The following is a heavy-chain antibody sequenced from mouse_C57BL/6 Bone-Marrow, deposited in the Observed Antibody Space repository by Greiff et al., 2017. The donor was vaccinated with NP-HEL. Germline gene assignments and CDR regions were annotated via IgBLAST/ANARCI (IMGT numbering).Heavy chain of an antibody. D-gene: IGHD1-1*01. CDR3: ARGGYGDYAMDY. J-gene: IGHJ4*01. Sequence: EVQLQESGPELVKPGASVKISCKASGYSFTGYYMNWVKQSPEKSLEWIGEINPSTGGTTYNQKFKAKATLTVDKSSSTAYMQLKSLTSEDSAVYYCARGGYGDYAMDYWGQGTSVTVSS. CDR2: INPSTGGT. CDR1: GYSFTGYY. V-gene: IGHV1-42*01.